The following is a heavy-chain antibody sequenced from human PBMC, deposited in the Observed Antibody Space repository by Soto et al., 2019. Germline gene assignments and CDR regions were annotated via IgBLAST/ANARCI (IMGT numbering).Heavy chain of an antibody. V-gene: IGHV4-34*01. J-gene: IGHJ4*02. CDR1: GGSFRDHF. CDR3: ARGTSLTGVLQRDAPDKYYFDY. Sequence: QVQLQQWGAALLKPSETLSLTCAVYGGSFRDHFWTWIRQAPGKDLEWIGEVNHSGTTNYKPSLKSRGTVSADTSKNQFSLKLRSVTAADTAVYYCARGTSLTGVLQRDAPDKYYFDYWSQGTLVTVSS. CDR2: VNHSGTT. D-gene: IGHD3-9*01.